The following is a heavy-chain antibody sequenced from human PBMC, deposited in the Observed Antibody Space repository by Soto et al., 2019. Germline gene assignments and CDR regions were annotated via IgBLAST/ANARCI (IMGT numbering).Heavy chain of an antibody. CDR1: GSSISSYY. D-gene: IGHD6-13*01. Sequence: SETLSLTCTVSGSSISSYYWSWIRQPPGKGLEWIGYIYYSGSTYYNPSLQSRVTISVDTSKNQISLKVSSVTSADTAVYYCTRDLIVSSKNGYFDLWGRGTLVTVSS. V-gene: IGHV4-59*01. CDR2: IYYSGST. J-gene: IGHJ2*01. CDR3: TRDLIVSSKNGYFDL.